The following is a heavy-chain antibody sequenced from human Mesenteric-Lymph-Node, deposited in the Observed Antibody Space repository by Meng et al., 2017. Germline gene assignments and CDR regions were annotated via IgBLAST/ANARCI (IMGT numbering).Heavy chain of an antibody. V-gene: IGHV1-2*06. Sequence: VRLVQPGVEVKKPGASVKVSCKASGYTFTGYYMHWVRQAPGQGLEWMGRINPNSGGTNYAQKFQGRVTMTRDTSISTAYMELSRLRSDDTAVYYCARAGYSYGETFDYWGQGTLVTVSS. CDR2: INPNSGGT. CDR3: ARAGYSYGETFDY. J-gene: IGHJ4*02. D-gene: IGHD5-18*01. CDR1: GYTFTGYY.